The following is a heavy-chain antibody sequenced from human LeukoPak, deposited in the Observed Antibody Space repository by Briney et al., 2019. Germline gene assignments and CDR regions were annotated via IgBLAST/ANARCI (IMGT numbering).Heavy chain of an antibody. Sequence: GESLKISCKGSGYSFTGYYMHWVRQAPGQGLEWMGWINRNSGGTKYAQKFQGRVTMTRDTSINTAYMELREMRPDDTAVYYCARGPDCSGGSCHVDYWGQGTLVTVSS. J-gene: IGHJ4*02. D-gene: IGHD2-15*01. V-gene: IGHV1-2*02. CDR1: GYSFTGYY. CDR2: INRNSGGT. CDR3: ARGPDCSGGSCHVDY.